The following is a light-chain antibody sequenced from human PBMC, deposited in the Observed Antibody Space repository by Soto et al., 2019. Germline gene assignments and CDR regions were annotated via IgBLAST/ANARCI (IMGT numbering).Light chain of an antibody. J-gene: IGLJ2*01. Sequence: QSALTQPASVSGSPGQSITISCTGPSSYIGGSNYVSWYQQHPGKATKLMIYDVSNRPSGVSNRCSGPKSGTTASLTISGRWAEDEAEEYCSFQAVSSTLVFGGGNKLTVL. CDR1: SSYIGGSNY. V-gene: IGLV2-14*01. CDR3: SFQAVSSTLV. CDR2: DVS.